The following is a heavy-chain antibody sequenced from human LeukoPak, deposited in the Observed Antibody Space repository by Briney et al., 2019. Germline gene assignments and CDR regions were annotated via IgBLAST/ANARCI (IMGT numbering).Heavy chain of an antibody. J-gene: IGHJ4*02. CDR2: ITNDGSST. Sequence: GGSLRLSCAASGLTFSSHWMHWVRQAPGKGLVWVSRITNDGSSTTYADSVKGRFSISRDNSKNTLYLQMSSLRAEDTAVYYCVPKGTEGYWGQGTLVTVSS. CDR1: GLTFSSHW. V-gene: IGHV3-74*01. CDR3: VPKGTEGY.